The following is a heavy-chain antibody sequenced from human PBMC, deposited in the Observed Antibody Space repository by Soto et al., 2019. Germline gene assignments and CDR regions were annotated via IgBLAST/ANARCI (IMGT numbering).Heavy chain of an antibody. V-gene: IGHV4-39*01. CDR2: IYYSGST. CDR1: GGSISSSSYY. Sequence: SETLSLTCTVSGGSISSSSYYWGWIRQPPGKGLEWIGSIYYSGSTYYNPSLKSRVTISVDTSKNQFSLKLSSVTAADTAVYYCARQGGKYYYDSSGRSPMWYWGQGTLVTAPQ. J-gene: IGHJ4*02. D-gene: IGHD3-22*01. CDR3: ARQGGKYYYDSSGRSPMWY.